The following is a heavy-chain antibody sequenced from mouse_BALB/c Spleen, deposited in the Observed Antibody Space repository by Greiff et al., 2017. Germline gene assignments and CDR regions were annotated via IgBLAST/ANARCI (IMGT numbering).Heavy chain of an antibody. CDR1: GYTFSSYW. J-gene: IGHJ4*01. D-gene: IGHD1-2*01. CDR2: ILPGSGST. Sequence: QVQLKESGAELMKPGASVKISCKATGYTFSSYWIEWVKQRPGHGLEWIGEILPGSGSTNYNEKFKGKATFTADTSSNTAYMQLSSLTSEDSAVYYCARSHFPTATTMDYWGQGTSVTVSS. CDR3: ARSHFPTATTMDY. V-gene: IGHV1-9*01.